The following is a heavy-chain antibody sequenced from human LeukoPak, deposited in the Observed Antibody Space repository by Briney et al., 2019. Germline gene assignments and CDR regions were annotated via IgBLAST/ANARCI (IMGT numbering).Heavy chain of an antibody. V-gene: IGHV3-7*01. CDR2: IKQDGSEK. CDR3: ASHRDSSSWYGVFDY. J-gene: IGHJ4*02. D-gene: IGHD6-13*01. Sequence: GGSLRLSCAASGFTFSSYWMSWVRQAPGKGLEWVANIKQDGSEKYYVDSVKGRFTISRDNAKNPLYLQMNSLSAEDTAVYYCASHRDSSSWYGVFDYWGQGTLVTVSS. CDR1: GFTFSSYW.